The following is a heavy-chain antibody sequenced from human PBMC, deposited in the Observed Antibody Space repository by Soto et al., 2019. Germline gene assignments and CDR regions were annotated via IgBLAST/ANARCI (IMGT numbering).Heavy chain of an antibody. D-gene: IGHD3-10*01. Sequence: SETLSLTCAVYGGSFSGYYWRWIRQPPGKGLEWIGEINHSGSTNYNPSLKSRVTISVDTSKNQFSLKLSSVTAADTAVYYCASGGSRSYYKNWFDPWGQGTLVTVSS. CDR2: INHSGST. CDR1: GGSFSGYY. CDR3: ASGGSRSYYKNWFDP. V-gene: IGHV4-34*01. J-gene: IGHJ5*02.